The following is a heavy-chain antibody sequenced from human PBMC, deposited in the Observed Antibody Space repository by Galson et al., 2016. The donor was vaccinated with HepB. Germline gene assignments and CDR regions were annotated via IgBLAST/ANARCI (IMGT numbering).Heavy chain of an antibody. D-gene: IGHD5-12*01. CDR1: GFTFGHYA. CDR2: ISGSDGST. Sequence: SLRLSCAASGFTFGHYAMHWVRQAPGKGLEWVSGISGSDGSTYYADSVKGRFTTSRDNSKNTLYLQMNSLRAEDTAVYYCAKDWGVATTTHFDYWGQGILVIVSS. J-gene: IGHJ4*02. V-gene: IGHV3-23*01. CDR3: AKDWGVATTTHFDY.